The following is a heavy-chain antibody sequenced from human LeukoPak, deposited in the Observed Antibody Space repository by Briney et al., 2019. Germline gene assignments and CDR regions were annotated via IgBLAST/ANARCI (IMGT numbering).Heavy chain of an antibody. V-gene: IGHV1-46*01. CDR3: ARAPYCGGDCYSHYYYYMDV. J-gene: IGHJ6*03. Sequence: ASVKVSCKASGYTFTSYYMHWVRQAPGQGLEWMGIINPSGGSTSYAQKFQGRVTITRNTSISTAYMELSSLRSEDTAVYYCARAPYCGGDCYSHYYYYMDVWGKGTTVTVSS. CDR2: INPSGGST. CDR1: GYTFTSYY. D-gene: IGHD2-21*02.